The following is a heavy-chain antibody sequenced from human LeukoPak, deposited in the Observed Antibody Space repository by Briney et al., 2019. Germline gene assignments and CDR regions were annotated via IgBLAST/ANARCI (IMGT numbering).Heavy chain of an antibody. J-gene: IGHJ4*02. Sequence: ASVKVSCKASGYTFTDYGISWVRQAPGQGLEWMGWINTNTGNPTYAQGFTGRFVFSLDTSVSTAYLQISSLKAEDTAVYYCARGITMVRGVYAVDYWGQGTLVTVSS. CDR2: INTNTGNP. D-gene: IGHD3-10*01. CDR1: GYTFTDYG. CDR3: ARGITMVRGVYAVDY. V-gene: IGHV7-4-1*02.